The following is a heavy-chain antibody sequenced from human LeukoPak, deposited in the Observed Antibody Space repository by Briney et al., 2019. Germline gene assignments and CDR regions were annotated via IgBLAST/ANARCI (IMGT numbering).Heavy chain of an antibody. CDR2: ISAYNGNT. CDR1: GYTFTDYY. D-gene: IGHD3-22*01. V-gene: IGHV1-18*04. CDR3: ARDPFSRLFSDAFDI. J-gene: IGHJ3*02. Sequence: ASVKVSCKASGYTFTDYYMHWVRQAPGQGLEWMGWISAYNGNTNYAQKLQGRVTMTTDTSTSTAYMELRSLRSDDTAVYYCARDPFSRLFSDAFDIWGQGTMVTVSS.